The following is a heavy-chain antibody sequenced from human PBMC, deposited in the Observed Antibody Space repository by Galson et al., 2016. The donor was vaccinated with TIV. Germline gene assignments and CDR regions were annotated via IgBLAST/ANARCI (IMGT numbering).Heavy chain of an antibody. D-gene: IGHD2-2*01. CDR1: GVTFSLHA. V-gene: IGHV1-69*13. J-gene: IGHJ6*02. CDR3: ARPREGVQHQHYYSMDV. Sequence: SVKVSCKASGVTFSLHAISWVRQAPGQGLEWMGGIIPMFGTANYAQKFNCRATITANESTNTAYMELSSLRSDDAAVYYCARPREGVQHQHYYSMDVWGQGTTITVSS. CDR2: IIPMFGTA.